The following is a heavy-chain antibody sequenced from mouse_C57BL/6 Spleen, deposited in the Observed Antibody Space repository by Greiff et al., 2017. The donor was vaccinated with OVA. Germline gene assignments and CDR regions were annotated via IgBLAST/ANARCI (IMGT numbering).Heavy chain of an antibody. CDR2: IWGDGST. J-gene: IGHJ1*03. CDR1: GFSLTSYG. Sequence: VKLVESGPGLVAPSQSLSITCTVSGFSLTSYGVSWVRQPPGKGLEWLGVIWGDGSTKYHSALISRLSISKDNSKSHVFLKLNSLQTDDTATYYCAKPGGSSPVFDVWGTGTTVTVSS. CDR3: AKPGGSSPVFDV. V-gene: IGHV2-3*01. D-gene: IGHD1-1*01.